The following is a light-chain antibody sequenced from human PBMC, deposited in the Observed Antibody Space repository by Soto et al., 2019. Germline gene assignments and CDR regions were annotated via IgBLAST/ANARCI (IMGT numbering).Light chain of an antibody. CDR1: RSVFGS. CDR3: QQYGSSPWT. Sequence: EIVLPQSPGTLSLSPGERATLSCRASRSVFGSLAWYQQKPGQAPRLRIYGASSRATGIPDSFSGSGSGTDFTLTISRLEPEDFAVYYCQQYGSSPWTFGQGTKVDIK. V-gene: IGKV3-20*01. J-gene: IGKJ1*01. CDR2: GAS.